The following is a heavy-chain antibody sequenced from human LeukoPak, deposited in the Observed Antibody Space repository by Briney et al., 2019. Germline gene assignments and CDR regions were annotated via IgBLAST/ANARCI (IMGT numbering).Heavy chain of an antibody. Sequence: PGESLTISCKGSGYSFTSYWVAWVRQMPGKGQEWMGIIYPGDSHTRYSPSFQGQVTISADKSISTAYLQWSRLKASDTAMYYCARPRRDGYEPFDYWGQGTLVTVSS. J-gene: IGHJ4*02. D-gene: IGHD5-24*01. CDR3: ARPRRDGYEPFDY. CDR1: GYSFTSYW. CDR2: IYPGDSHT. V-gene: IGHV5-51*01.